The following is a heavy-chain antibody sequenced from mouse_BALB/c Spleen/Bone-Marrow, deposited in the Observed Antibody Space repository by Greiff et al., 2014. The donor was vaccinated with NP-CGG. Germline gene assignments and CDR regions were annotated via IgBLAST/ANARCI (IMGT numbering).Heavy chain of an antibody. CDR3: ARYYYGSSLFDY. V-gene: IGHV14-3*02. D-gene: IGHD1-1*01. CDR2: IDPANGNT. Sequence: EVQLVESGAELVKTGASVKLSCTASGFNIKDTYMHWVKQRPEQGLEWIGRIDPANGNTKYDPKFQGKATITADTSSNTAYLQLSSLTSEDTAVYYCARYYYGSSLFDYWGQGTTLTVSS. J-gene: IGHJ2*01. CDR1: GFNIKDTY.